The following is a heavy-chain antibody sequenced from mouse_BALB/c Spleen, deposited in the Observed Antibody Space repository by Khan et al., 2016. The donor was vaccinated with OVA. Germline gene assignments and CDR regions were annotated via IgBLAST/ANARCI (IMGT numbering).Heavy chain of an antibody. CDR1: GYSITSGYG. CDR3: ARTARIKY. D-gene: IGHD1-2*01. J-gene: IGHJ2*01. Sequence: EVQLQESGPGLVKPSQSLSLTCTVTGYSITSGYGWNWIRQFPGNKLEWMGYISYSGSTNYNPSLKSRISITRDTSRNQFFLQLNAVTTEDTATYYCARTARIKYWGQGTTLTVSS. V-gene: IGHV3-2*02. CDR2: ISYSGST.